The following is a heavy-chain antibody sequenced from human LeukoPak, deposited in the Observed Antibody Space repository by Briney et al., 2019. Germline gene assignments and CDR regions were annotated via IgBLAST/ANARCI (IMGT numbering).Heavy chain of an antibody. D-gene: IGHD3-22*01. CDR3: ARDSYYYDSSGNFYYYYMDV. V-gene: IGHV4-31*03. Sequence: SSETLSLTCTVSGGSISSGGYYWSWIRQHPGKGLEWIGYIYHSGRTYYNPSLKSRVTISVDTSKNQFSLKLSSVTAADTAVYYCARDSYYYDSSGNFYYYYMDVWGKGTTVTVSS. CDR1: GGSISSGGYY. J-gene: IGHJ6*03. CDR2: IYHSGRT.